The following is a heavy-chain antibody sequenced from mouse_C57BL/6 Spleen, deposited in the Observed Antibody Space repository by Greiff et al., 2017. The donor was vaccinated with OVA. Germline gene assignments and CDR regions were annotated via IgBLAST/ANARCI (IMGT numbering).Heavy chain of an antibody. D-gene: IGHD1-1*02. J-gene: IGHJ2*01. Sequence: QVQLQQPGTELVKPGASVKLSCKASGYTFTSYWMHWVKQRPGQGLEWIGNINPSNGGTNYNEKFKSKATLTVDKSSSTAYMQLSSLTSEDAAVYYGARRGVYGSWFDYWGQGTTLTVSS. V-gene: IGHV1-53*01. CDR1: GYTFTSYW. CDR3: ARRGVYGSWFDY. CDR2: INPSNGGT.